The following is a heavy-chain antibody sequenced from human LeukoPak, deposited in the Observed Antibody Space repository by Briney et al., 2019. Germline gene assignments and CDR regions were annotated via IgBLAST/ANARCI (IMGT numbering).Heavy chain of an antibody. J-gene: IGHJ6*03. CDR3: TRGSIAYYYMDV. Sequence: PSQTLSLTCTVSGGSISSGSYYWSWIRQPAGKGLEWIGSIYYSGSTYYNPSLKSRVTISVDTSKNQFSLKLSSVTAADTAVYYCTRGSIAYYYMDVWGKGTTVTISS. D-gene: IGHD3-22*01. V-gene: IGHV4-30-2*03. CDR2: IYYSGST. CDR1: GGSISSGSYY.